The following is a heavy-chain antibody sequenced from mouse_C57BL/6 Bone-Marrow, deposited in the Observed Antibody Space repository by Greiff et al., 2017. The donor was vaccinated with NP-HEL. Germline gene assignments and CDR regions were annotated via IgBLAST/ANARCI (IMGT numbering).Heavy chain of an antibody. CDR3: ARYDYYGSSSFAY. V-gene: IGHV1-42*01. CDR2: INPSTGGT. Sequence: VQLKESGPELVKPGASVKISCKASGYSFTGYYMNWVKQSPEKSLEWIGEINPSTGGTTYNQKFKAKATLTVDKSSSTAYMQLKSLTSEDSAVYYCARYDYYGSSSFAYWGQGTLVTVSA. CDR1: GYSFTGYY. J-gene: IGHJ3*01. D-gene: IGHD1-1*01.